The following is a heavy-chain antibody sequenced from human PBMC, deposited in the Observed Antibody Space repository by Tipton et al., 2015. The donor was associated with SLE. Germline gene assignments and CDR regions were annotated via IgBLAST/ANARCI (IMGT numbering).Heavy chain of an antibody. V-gene: IGHV3-73*01. CDR2: IRSKANNYAT. CDR1: GFIFSGSA. CDR3: TRSSGNYGMDV. J-gene: IGHJ6*02. Sequence: SLRLSCAASGFIFSGSAMHWVRQASGKGLEWVGRIRSKANNYATAYATSVKGRFTISRDDSKNTAYLQMNSLKTEDTAVYYCTRSSGNYGMDVWGQGTSVTVSS. D-gene: IGHD5-12*01.